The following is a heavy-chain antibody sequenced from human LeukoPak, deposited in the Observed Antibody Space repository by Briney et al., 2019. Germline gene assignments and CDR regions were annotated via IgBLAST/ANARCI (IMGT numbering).Heavy chain of an antibody. Sequence: ASVKVSCKASGYTFTGYYMHWVRQAPGQGLEWMGWINPNSGGTNYAQKFQGRVTMTRDTSISTAYMELRSLRSDDTAVYYCARGDIVVVPAAGFYGMDVWGQGTTVTVSS. V-gene: IGHV1-2*02. D-gene: IGHD2-2*01. CDR2: INPNSGGT. CDR1: GYTFTGYY. J-gene: IGHJ6*02. CDR3: ARGDIVVVPAAGFYGMDV.